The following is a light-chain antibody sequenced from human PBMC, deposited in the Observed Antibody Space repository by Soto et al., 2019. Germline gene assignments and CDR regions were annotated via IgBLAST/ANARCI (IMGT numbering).Light chain of an antibody. CDR1: QDISNY. CDR2: AAS. Sequence: DIQMTQSPSSLSASVGDTVTLICRASQDISNYLNWFQQKPGKAPKLLIYAASTLRSGVPSRFSGGEYGTEFTLTISSLQPEDFATYFCLQSYNFPFTFGPGTRVDMK. V-gene: IGKV1-39*01. J-gene: IGKJ3*01. CDR3: LQSYNFPFT.